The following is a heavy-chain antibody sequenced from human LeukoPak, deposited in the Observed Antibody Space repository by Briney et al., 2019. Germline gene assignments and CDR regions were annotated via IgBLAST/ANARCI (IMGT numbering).Heavy chain of an antibody. CDR1: GFTFSSYA. CDR3: ARITRGVQPAGDY. J-gene: IGHJ4*02. D-gene: IGHD3-10*01. V-gene: IGHV3-23*01. CDR2: ISGSGGST. Sequence: GGSLRLSCAASGFTFSSYAMSWVRQAPGKGLEWVSAISGSGGSTYYADSVKGRFTISRDNSKNSLYLQMNSLRAEDTAVYYCARITRGVQPAGDYWGQGTLVTVSS.